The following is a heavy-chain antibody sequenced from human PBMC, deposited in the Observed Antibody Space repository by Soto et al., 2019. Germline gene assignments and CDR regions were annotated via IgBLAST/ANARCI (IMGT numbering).Heavy chain of an antibody. V-gene: IGHV4-30-4*01. Sequence: QVQLQESGPGLVKPSQTLSLTCTVSGGSISSGDYYWSWVRQPPGKGLEWIGYIYYSGSTYYNPSLQTRSTTSVDTSKNQFPLKLRSVTAADTAVYYCARDEGASGGGQYYFDYWGQGTLVTVSS. CDR3: ARDEGASGGGQYYFDY. CDR2: IYYSGST. CDR1: GGSISSGDYY. D-gene: IGHD3-16*01. J-gene: IGHJ4*02.